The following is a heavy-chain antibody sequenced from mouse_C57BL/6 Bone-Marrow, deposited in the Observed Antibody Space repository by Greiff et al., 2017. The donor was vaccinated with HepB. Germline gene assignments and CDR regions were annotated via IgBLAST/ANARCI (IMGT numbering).Heavy chain of an antibody. J-gene: IGHJ2*01. V-gene: IGHV1-50*01. CDR1: GYTFTSYW. D-gene: IGHD2-2*01. CDR3: ARGYGYDEGYYFDY. Sequence: QVQLQQPGAELVKPGASVKLSCKASGYTFTSYWMQWVKQRPGQGLEWIGEIDPSDSYTNYNQKFKGKATLTVDTSSSTAYMQLSSRTSEDSAVYYCARGYGYDEGYYFDYWGQGTTLTVSS. CDR2: IDPSDSYT.